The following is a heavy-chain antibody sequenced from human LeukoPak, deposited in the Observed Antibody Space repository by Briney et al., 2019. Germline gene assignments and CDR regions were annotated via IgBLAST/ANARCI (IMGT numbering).Heavy chain of an antibody. V-gene: IGHV1-46*01. Sequence: ASVKVSCKASGYTFTSYYMHWVRQAPGQGLEWMGIINPSGGSTSYAQKFQGRVTMTRDMSTSTVYMELSSLRSDDTAVYYCARDLLGGTFYSRGYSYGYQNKDLYYFDYWGQGTLVTVSS. D-gene: IGHD5-18*01. J-gene: IGHJ4*02. CDR3: ARDLLGGTFYSRGYSYGYQNKDLYYFDY. CDR1: GYTFTSYY. CDR2: INPSGGST.